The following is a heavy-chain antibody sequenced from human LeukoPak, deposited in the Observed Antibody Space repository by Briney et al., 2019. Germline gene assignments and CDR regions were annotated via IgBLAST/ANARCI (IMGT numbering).Heavy chain of an antibody. Sequence: GGSLRLSCAASGFTFSSNSMNWVRQAPGKGLEWVSYIGSRSRTTYYADSVKGRFTISRDNAKNSLYLQMNSLRDEDTAVYYCARGSGSNFDIWGQGTMVTVSS. J-gene: IGHJ3*02. D-gene: IGHD6-13*01. CDR3: ARGSGSNFDI. V-gene: IGHV3-48*02. CDR2: IGSRSRTT. CDR1: GFTFSSNS.